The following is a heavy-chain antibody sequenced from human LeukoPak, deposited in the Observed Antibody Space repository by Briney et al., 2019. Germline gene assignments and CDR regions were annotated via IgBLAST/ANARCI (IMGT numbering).Heavy chain of an antibody. Sequence: PGGSLRLSCAASGFTFDDYAMHWVRQAPGKGLEWVSGISWNSGSIGYADSVEGRFTISRDNAKNSLYLQMNSLRAEDTALYYCAKDPYSSSPYTYKDVWGKGTTVTVSS. J-gene: IGHJ6*03. D-gene: IGHD6-6*01. CDR3: AKDPYSSSPYTYKDV. CDR2: ISWNSGSI. V-gene: IGHV3-9*01. CDR1: GFTFDDYA.